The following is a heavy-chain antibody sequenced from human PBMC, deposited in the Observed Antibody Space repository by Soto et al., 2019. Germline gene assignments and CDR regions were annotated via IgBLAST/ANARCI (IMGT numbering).Heavy chain of an antibody. V-gene: IGHV4-59*01. Sequence: PSETLSLTCTVSGGSISRYYWSWIRQPPGKGLEWIGYIYYSGSTNYNPSLKSRVTISVDTSKNQFSLKLSSVTAADTAVYYCARVRGYSYGYXLFDYWGQGTLVTVS. CDR3: ARVRGYSYGYXLFDY. D-gene: IGHD5-18*01. CDR1: GGSISRYY. CDR2: IYYSGST. J-gene: IGHJ4*02.